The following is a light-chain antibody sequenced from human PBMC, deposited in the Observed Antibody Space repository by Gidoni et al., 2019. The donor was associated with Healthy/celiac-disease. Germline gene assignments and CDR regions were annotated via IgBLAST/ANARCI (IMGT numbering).Light chain of an antibody. J-gene: IGLJ3*02. Sequence: QSALTQPRSVSGSPGLSVTISCTGTSSDVGSYNYVSWYQQHPGKAPKLMIYDVTKRPSGVPDRFSGSKSGNTAALTISGLQAEDEADYYCCSYAASYTRVFGGGTSLTVL. V-gene: IGLV2-11*01. CDR2: DVT. CDR1: SSDVGSYNY. CDR3: CSYAASYTRV.